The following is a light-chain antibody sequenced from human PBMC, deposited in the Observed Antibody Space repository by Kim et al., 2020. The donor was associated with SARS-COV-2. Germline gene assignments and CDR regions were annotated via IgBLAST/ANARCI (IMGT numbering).Light chain of an antibody. CDR3: QQTYNSPWT. J-gene: IGKJ1*01. Sequence: DIQMTQSPSSLSAFVGNRVTITCRASQSISTYLNWYQQKPGKAPKLLIYDASSLQSGVPSRFSGSGSGTDFTLTIRSLQFEDFATYYCQQTYNSPWTFGQGTKVEIK. CDR2: DAS. V-gene: IGKV1-39*01. CDR1: QSISTY.